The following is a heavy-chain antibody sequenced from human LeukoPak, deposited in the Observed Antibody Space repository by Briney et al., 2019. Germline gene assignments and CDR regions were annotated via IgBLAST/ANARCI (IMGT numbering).Heavy chain of an antibody. V-gene: IGHV3-74*03. Sequence: GGSLRLTCAASGFTFSSNWMHWVRQAPGKGLVWISRINGDGRIIEHAESVKGRFTISRNNADNTLHLQMNSLRAEDTAVYHCVREVGAPGSFQHWGQGAPVTVSS. CDR2: INGDGRII. CDR1: GFTFSSNW. CDR3: VREVGAPGSFQH. D-gene: IGHD1-26*01. J-gene: IGHJ1*01.